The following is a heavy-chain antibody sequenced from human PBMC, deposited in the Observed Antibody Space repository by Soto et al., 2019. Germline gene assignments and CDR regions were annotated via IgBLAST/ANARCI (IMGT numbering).Heavy chain of an antibody. J-gene: IGHJ4*02. V-gene: IGHV3-23*01. CDR2: ISGSGGST. CDR1: GFTFSSYA. D-gene: IGHD6-13*01. Sequence: GGSLRLSCAASGFTFSSYAMSWVRQAPGKGLEWVSAISGSGGSTYYADSVKGRFTISRDNSKNTLYLQMNSLRAEDTAVYYCAKFHRGAAAGNWYFDYWGQGTLVTVSS. CDR3: AKFHRGAAAGNWYFDY.